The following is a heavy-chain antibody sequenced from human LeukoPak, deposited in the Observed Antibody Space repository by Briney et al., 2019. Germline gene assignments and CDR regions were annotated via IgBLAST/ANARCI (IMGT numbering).Heavy chain of an antibody. CDR1: GFTFSSYS. CDR3: ARDRIAGAGRDAFDI. V-gene: IGHV3-21*01. D-gene: IGHD6-19*01. J-gene: IGHJ3*02. CDR2: ISSSSSYI. Sequence: GGSLRLSCAASGFTFSSYSMNWVRQAPGKGLEWVSSISSSSSYIYYADSVKGRFTISRDNAKNSLYLQMNSLRAEDTAVYYCARDRIAGAGRDAFDIWGQGTMVTVSS.